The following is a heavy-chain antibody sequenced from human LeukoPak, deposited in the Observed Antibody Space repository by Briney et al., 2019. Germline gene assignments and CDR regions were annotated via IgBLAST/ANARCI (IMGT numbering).Heavy chain of an antibody. CDR3: ARAAFYYDSSGHSPDFDY. Sequence: ASVKVSCKASGYTFTDYYLHWVRQAPGQGLEWMGWINPNTSATDYAQNFQGRVAMTRDTSISTAYMDLSRLRSDDTAVYYCARAAFYYDSSGHSPDFDYWGQGTLVTVSS. D-gene: IGHD3-22*01. J-gene: IGHJ4*02. CDR1: GYTFTDYY. V-gene: IGHV1-2*02. CDR2: INPNTSAT.